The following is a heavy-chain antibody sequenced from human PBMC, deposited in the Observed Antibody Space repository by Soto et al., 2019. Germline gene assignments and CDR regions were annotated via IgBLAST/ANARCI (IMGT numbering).Heavy chain of an antibody. Sequence: QVQLQESGPGLVKPSETLSLTCTVSGDSISRYYWSWIRQPPGKELEWIGYMYHSGSANYNPSLHSRVTMAVDTSKNQFSLNLNSVTAADTAVYYCARHLIVGSATSKFSYGMDVWGQGTTVTVSS. CDR1: GDSISRYY. J-gene: IGHJ6*02. D-gene: IGHD1-26*01. V-gene: IGHV4-59*08. CDR2: MYHSGSA. CDR3: ARHLIVGSATSKFSYGMDV.